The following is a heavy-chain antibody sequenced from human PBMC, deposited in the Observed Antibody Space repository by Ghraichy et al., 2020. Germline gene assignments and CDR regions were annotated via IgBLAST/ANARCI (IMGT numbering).Heavy chain of an antibody. CDR3: ARVRTTFSGWDTHFDY. J-gene: IGHJ4*02. V-gene: IGHV1-69*13. Sequence: SVKVSCKASGGTFSSYAISWVRQAPGQGLEWMGGIIPIFGTANYAQKFQGRVTITADESTSTAYMELSSLRSEDTAVYYCARVRTTFSGWDTHFDYWGQGTLVTVSS. CDR1: GGTFSSYA. CDR2: IIPIFGTA. D-gene: IGHD6-19*01.